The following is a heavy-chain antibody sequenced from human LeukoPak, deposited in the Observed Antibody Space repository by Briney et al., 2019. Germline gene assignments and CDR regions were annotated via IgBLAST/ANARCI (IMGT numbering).Heavy chain of an antibody. CDR1: GGTFSSYT. CDR2: IIPIFGTA. CDR3: AITAVDTVLGYADY. V-gene: IGHV1-69*13. Sequence: SVKVSCKASGGTFSSYTISWVRQAPGQGLEWMGGIIPIFGTANYAQKFQGRVTITADESTSTAYMELSSLRSEDTAVYYCAITAVDTVLGYADYWGQGTLVTVSS. J-gene: IGHJ4*02. D-gene: IGHD5-18*01.